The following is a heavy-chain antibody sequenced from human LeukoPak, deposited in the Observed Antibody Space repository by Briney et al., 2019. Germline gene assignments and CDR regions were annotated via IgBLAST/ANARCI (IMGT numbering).Heavy chain of an antibody. Sequence: GGSLRLSCAASGFTFSSYEMNWVRQAPGKGLEWVSYISSSGSTIYYADSVKGRFTISRDNAKNSLYLQMNSLRAEDTAVYYCARVPPVDYYYYYMDVWGKGTTVTVSS. V-gene: IGHV3-48*03. CDR1: GFTFSSYE. J-gene: IGHJ6*03. CDR2: ISSSGSTI. CDR3: ARVPPVDYYYYYMDV.